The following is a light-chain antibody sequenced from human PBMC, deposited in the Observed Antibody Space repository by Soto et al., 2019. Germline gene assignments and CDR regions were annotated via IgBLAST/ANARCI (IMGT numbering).Light chain of an antibody. J-gene: IGLJ2*01. CDR1: NSDVGNYNL. Sequence: HSVLTQPASVSGSPGQRITISCAGTNSDVGNYNLVSWYQHHPGKAPRLIIYAVSKRPSGVSDRFSGSKSGSTASLTISGLQPEDESDYYCCSYAGNTTFKFGGGTKLTVL. CDR3: CSYAGNTTFK. V-gene: IGLV2-23*02. CDR2: AVS.